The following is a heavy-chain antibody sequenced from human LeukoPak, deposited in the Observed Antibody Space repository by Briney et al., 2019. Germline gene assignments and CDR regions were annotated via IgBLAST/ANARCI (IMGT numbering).Heavy chain of an antibody. CDR1: GYTFTGYY. V-gene: IGHV1-8*02. CDR2: MNPNSGNT. CDR3: ARALWSSGWYRGPNWFDP. J-gene: IGHJ5*02. D-gene: IGHD6-19*01. Sequence: ASVKVSCKASGYTFTGYYMHWVRQATGQGLEWMGWMNPNSGNTGYAQKFQGRVTMTRNTSISTAYMELSSLRSEDTAVYYCARALWSSGWYRGPNWFDPWGQGTLVTVSS.